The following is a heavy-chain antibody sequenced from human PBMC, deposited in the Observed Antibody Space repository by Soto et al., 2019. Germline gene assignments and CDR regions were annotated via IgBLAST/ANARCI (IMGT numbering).Heavy chain of an antibody. CDR2: ISRSSSTI. D-gene: IGHD1-26*01. V-gene: IGHV3-48*02. Sequence: EVQLVESGGGLVQPGGSLRLSCAASGFTFSSYSINWVRQARGKGLEWVSYISRSSSTIYYAVSVKGRFTISRDNAKNSLVLQMNILRDEDTAVYYCARVAGATLAYYWGQGTLVTVSS. J-gene: IGHJ4*02. CDR1: GFTFSSYS. CDR3: ARVAGATLAYY.